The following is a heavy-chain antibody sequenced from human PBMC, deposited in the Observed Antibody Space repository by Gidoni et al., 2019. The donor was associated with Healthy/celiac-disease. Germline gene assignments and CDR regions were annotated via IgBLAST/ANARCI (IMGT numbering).Heavy chain of an antibody. Sequence: GFTFSSYGMHWVRQAPGKGLEWVAGIWYDGSNKYYADSVKGRFTISRDNSKNTLYLQMNSLRAEDTAVYYCAREGADYYDRSGYYRFDYWGQGTLVTVSS. CDR3: AREGADYYDRSGYYRFDY. V-gene: IGHV3-33*01. CDR2: IWYDGSNK. CDR1: GFTFSSYG. J-gene: IGHJ4*02. D-gene: IGHD3-22*01.